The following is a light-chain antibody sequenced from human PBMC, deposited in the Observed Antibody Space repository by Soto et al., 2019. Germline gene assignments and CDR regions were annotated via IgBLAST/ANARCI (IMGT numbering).Light chain of an antibody. V-gene: IGLV1-44*01. CDR1: SSNIGTSS. CDR3: AVWDDSLNGHV. Sequence: QSALAQPPSASGTPGQTVTISCSGSSSNIGTSSVHWYKHLPGTAPKPLIYTNDQRPSGVPDRFSGSKSGTSASLAISGLQSEDEADYYCAVWDDSLNGHVFGAGTKVTVL. J-gene: IGLJ1*01. CDR2: TND.